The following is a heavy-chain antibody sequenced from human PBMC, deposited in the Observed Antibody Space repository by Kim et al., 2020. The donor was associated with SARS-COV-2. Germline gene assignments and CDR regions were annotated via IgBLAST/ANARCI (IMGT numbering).Heavy chain of an antibody. CDR3: AKDFEVVVVVAAHFDY. J-gene: IGHJ4*02. Sequence: SVKGRFTISRDNSKNTLYLQMTGLGAEDTAVYYCAKDFEVVVVVAAHFDYWGQGTLVTVSS. V-gene: IGHV3-23*01. D-gene: IGHD2-15*01.